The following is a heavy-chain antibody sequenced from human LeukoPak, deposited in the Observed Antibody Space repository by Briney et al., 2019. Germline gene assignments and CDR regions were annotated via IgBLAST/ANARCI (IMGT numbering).Heavy chain of an antibody. J-gene: IGHJ3*02. CDR2: IQYDGSNK. V-gene: IGHV3-30*02. CDR1: GFTFSTYG. D-gene: IGHD3-16*01. Sequence: GGSLRLSCAASGFTFSTYGMHWVRQAPGKGLEWVAFIQYDGSNKYYADSVKGRFTISRDNSKNTLYLQMNSLRAEDTAMYYCARLGRAFDIWGQGTMVTVSS. CDR3: ARLGRAFDI.